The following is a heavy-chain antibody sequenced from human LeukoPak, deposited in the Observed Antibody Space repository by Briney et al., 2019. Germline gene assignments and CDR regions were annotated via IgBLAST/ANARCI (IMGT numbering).Heavy chain of an antibody. Sequence: SGGSLRLSCAASGFPFSDYYMSWIRQAPGKGLEWISYIRYTAADIYYADSVKGRFTISRDNAKKSLYLQMNSLRAEDTAVHYCARIVVPATYYYYYYGMDVWGKGTTVTVSS. D-gene: IGHD2-2*01. J-gene: IGHJ6*04. CDR3: ARIVVPATYYYYYYGMDV. CDR1: GFPFSDYY. CDR2: IRYTAADI. V-gene: IGHV3-11*04.